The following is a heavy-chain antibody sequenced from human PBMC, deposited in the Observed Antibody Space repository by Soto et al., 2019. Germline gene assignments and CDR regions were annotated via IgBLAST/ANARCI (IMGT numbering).Heavy chain of an antibody. V-gene: IGHV3-30*18. CDR3: AKDDLETYYYDSSGRALDY. CDR1: GFTFSSFG. D-gene: IGHD3-22*01. J-gene: IGHJ4*02. Sequence: GGSLSLSCGASGFTFSSFGMHWVRQAPGKGLEWVAVISYDGRNQNYADSVKGRFTISRDNSKNTLYLQMNSLRAEDTAVYYCAKDDLETYYYDSSGRALDYWGLGILVTVSS. CDR2: ISYDGRNQ.